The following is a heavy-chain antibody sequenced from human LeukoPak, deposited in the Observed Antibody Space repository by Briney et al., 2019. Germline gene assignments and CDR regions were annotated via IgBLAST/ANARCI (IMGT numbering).Heavy chain of an antibody. CDR2: INHAGST. D-gene: IGHD3-10*01. CDR1: GGSFNGYY. J-gene: IGHJ3*02. Sequence: SETLSLTCTVDGGSFNGYYWTWIRQPPGKGLEWIGEINHAGSTKYNPSLKSRVIISGDTSKNQFSLKVNSVTAADTAVYFCARGLKHPNRETFITMVGAVIMFAFDIWGQGAMVTVSS. CDR3: ARGLKHPNRETFITMVGAVIMFAFDI. V-gene: IGHV4-34*01.